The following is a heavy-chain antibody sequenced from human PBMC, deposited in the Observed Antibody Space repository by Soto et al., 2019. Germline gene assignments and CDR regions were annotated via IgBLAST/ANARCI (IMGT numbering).Heavy chain of an antibody. CDR1: GGTFSSYA. J-gene: IGHJ5*02. Sequence: SVKVSCKASGGTFSSYAISWVRQAPGQGLEWVGGIIPIFGTANYAQKFQGRVTITADESTSTAYMELSSLRSEDTAVYYCARDVMGYDSLHNWFAPWGQGTLVTVSS. CDR3: ARDVMGYDSLHNWFAP. D-gene: IGHD3-22*01. V-gene: IGHV1-69*13. CDR2: IIPIFGTA.